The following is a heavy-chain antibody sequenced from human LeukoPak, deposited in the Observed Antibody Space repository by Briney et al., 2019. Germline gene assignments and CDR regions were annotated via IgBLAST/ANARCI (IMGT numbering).Heavy chain of an antibody. CDR1: GFTFSTYP. Sequence: GGSLRLSCEASGFTFSTYPMHWVRQAPDKGLEWVAMISYHGSNEYYADSVKGRFTISRDNSKNTLYLQMNNPRVEDTAIYYCARVHDTTGYYHCFDSWGRGTLVTVSS. CDR3: ARVHDTTGYYHCFDS. V-gene: IGHV3-30*03. D-gene: IGHD3-9*01. J-gene: IGHJ4*02. CDR2: ISYHGSNE.